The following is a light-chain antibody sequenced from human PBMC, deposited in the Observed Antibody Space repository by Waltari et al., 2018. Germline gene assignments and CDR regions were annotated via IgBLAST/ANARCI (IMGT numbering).Light chain of an antibody. CDR1: RSDVGGYDF. J-gene: IGLJ1*01. Sequence: HSALTQPASGSGSPGQSITISCTGTRSDVGGYDFVYWYRQHPCTAPKVILFDVTQRPSGLSSRFSGSKSCNTASLTFSGLQADDEADYYCASYTADSTYVFGSGTTVTV. CDR2: DVT. CDR3: ASYTADSTYV. V-gene: IGLV2-14*03.